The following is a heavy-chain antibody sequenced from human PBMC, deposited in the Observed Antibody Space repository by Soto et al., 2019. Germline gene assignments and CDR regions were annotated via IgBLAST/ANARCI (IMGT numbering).Heavy chain of an antibody. CDR3: ARGRYLDY. CDR2: ISAYNANT. V-gene: IGHV1-18*01. J-gene: IGHJ4*02. Sequence: QVHLVQSGAEVKKPGASVKVSCKASGYTFTTYGIAWVRQAPGQGLEWMGWISAYNANTDYAQRLQGRVTITTDTSTRTAHMELRSLRSDDTAVYYCARGRYLDYWGQGTLVTVSS. D-gene: IGHD1-26*01. CDR1: GYTFTTYG.